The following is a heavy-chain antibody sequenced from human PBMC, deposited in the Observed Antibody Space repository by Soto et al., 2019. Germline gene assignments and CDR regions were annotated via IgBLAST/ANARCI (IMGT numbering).Heavy chain of an antibody. CDR3: ARGMYSYGQRDQSWSSLFDVY. V-gene: IGHV3-48*03. D-gene: IGHD5-18*01. CDR2: ISSSGSTI. Sequence: EVQLVESGGGLVQPGGSLRLSCAASGFTFSSYEMNWVRQAPGKGLEWVSYISSSGSTIYYADSVKGRFTISRDNAKNSLYLQMNSLRAEDTAVYYCARGMYSYGQRDQSWSSLFDVYWGQGTLVTVSS. CDR1: GFTFSSYE. J-gene: IGHJ4*02.